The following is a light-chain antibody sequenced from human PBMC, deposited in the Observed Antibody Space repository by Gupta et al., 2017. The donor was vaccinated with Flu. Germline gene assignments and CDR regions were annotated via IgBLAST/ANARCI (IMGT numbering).Light chain of an antibody. CDR1: QSISSW. CDR3: QQYNSYSYT. V-gene: IGKV1-5*03. Sequence: STLSASVGDRVTICCRASQSISSWLAWYQQKPGKAPKLLIYTASSLESGVPSRFSGSGSGTEFTLTISSLQPDDFATYYCQQYNSYSYTFGQGTKLEI. J-gene: IGKJ2*01. CDR2: TAS.